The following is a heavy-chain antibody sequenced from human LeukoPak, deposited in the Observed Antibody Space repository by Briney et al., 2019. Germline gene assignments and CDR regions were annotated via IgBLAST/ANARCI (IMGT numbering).Heavy chain of an antibody. CDR2: ISGSGGTR. D-gene: IGHD5-12*01. CDR1: GFTFSSYS. CDR3: TTGGNVIVAGTRAFDI. Sequence: GGSLRLSCAASGFTFSSYSMNWVRQAPGKGLEWVSVISGSGGTRYYADSVKGRFTISRDNSKNTVDLQMNSLRAEDTAVYYCTTGGNVIVAGTRAFDIWGQGTLVTVSS. J-gene: IGHJ3*02. V-gene: IGHV3-23*01.